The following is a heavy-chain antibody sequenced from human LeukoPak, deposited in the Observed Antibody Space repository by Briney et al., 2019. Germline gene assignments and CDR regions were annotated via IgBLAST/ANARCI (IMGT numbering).Heavy chain of an antibody. J-gene: IGHJ6*02. CDR1: GGTFSSYA. Sequence: GSSVKVSCKASGGTFSSYAISWVRQAPGQGLEWMGRIIPILGIANYAQKFQGRVTITADKSTSTAYMELSSLRSEDTAVYYCARDPKTMTPEDTNYYYYYGMDVWGQGTTVTVSS. V-gene: IGHV1-69*04. D-gene: IGHD3-22*01. CDR3: ARDPKTMTPEDTNYYYYYGMDV. CDR2: IIPILGIA.